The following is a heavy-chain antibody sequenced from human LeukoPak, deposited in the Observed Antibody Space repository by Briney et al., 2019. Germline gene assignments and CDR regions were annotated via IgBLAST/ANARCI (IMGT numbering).Heavy chain of an antibody. CDR3: ARDPGYCSGSSCYGLGPEGY. Sequence: GSLRLSCAASGFTVSSNYMTWIRQPPGKGLEWIGYIYYSGSTNYNPSLKSRVTISIDTSKNQFSLRLSSVTAADTAVYYCARDPGYCSGSSCYGLGPEGYWGQGTLVTVSS. J-gene: IGHJ4*02. D-gene: IGHD2-15*01. CDR2: IYYSGST. V-gene: IGHV4-59*02. CDR1: GFTVSSNY.